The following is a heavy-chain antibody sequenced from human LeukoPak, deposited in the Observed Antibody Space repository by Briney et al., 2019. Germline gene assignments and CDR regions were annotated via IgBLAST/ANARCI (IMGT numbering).Heavy chain of an antibody. V-gene: IGHV3-30*02. Sequence: GGSLRLSCAASGFTFSSYGMHWVRQAPGKGLEWVAVTRNDGSNKYYVGSVKGRFTISRDNSKNTLFLQMNSLRAEDTAVYYCAKEGAYFFDSWGQGTLVTVSS. D-gene: IGHD3-16*01. J-gene: IGHJ4*02. CDR2: TRNDGSNK. CDR3: AKEGAYFFDS. CDR1: GFTFSSYG.